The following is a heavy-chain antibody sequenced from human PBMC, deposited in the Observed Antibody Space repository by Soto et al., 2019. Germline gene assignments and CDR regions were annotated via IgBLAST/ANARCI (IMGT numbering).Heavy chain of an antibody. CDR3: ATGGDLLRFYAPFDF. Sequence: QLQLQESGSGLVKPSQTLSLTCAVSGGSISSGDYSWSWIRQPPGKGLEWIGYIHQSGSAYTNPSLKSRVAMAIDRSTNQFSLKVTSVTAADTAVYYCATGGDLLRFYAPFDFWGQGALVTVSS. D-gene: IGHD3-3*01. CDR2: IHQSGSA. J-gene: IGHJ4*02. V-gene: IGHV4-30-2*01. CDR1: GGSISSGDYS.